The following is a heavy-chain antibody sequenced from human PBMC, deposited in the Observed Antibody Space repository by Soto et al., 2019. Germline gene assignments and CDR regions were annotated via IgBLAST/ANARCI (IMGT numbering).Heavy chain of an antibody. Sequence: SETLSLTCTVSGGSISSYYWSWIRQPAGKGLEWIGRIYTSGSTNYNPSLKSRVTMSVDTSKNQFSLKLSSVTAADTAVYYCARDLWDIVVVPAAIRFDPWGQGTLVTVSS. CDR1: GGSISSYY. D-gene: IGHD2-2*01. J-gene: IGHJ5*02. CDR2: IYTSGST. CDR3: ARDLWDIVVVPAAIRFDP. V-gene: IGHV4-4*07.